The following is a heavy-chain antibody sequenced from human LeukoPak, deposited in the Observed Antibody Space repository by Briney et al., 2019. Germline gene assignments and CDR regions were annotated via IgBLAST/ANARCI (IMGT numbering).Heavy chain of an antibody. CDR1: GGSISSSSYY. Sequence: SETLSLTCTVSGGSISSSSYYWGWIRQPPGKGLEWIGSIYYSGSTYYNPSLKSRVTLSVDTSKNQFSLKMTAVTAADTALYYCARDRGTSGFKTEFFQLWGQGTLVTVSS. J-gene: IGHJ1*01. CDR3: ARDRGTSGFKTEFFQL. D-gene: IGHD6-19*01. V-gene: IGHV4-39*07. CDR2: IYYSGST.